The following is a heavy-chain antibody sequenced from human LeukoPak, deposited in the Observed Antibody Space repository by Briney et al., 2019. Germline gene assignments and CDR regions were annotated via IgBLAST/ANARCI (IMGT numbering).Heavy chain of an antibody. CDR1: GFTFSSYG. CDR3: ASLAVAGYDAFDI. Sequence: GGSLRLSCAASGFTFSSYGMHWVRQAPGKGLEWVAVISYDGSNKYYAGSVKGRFTISRDNSKNTLYLQMNSLRAEDTAVYYCASLAVAGYDAFDIWGQGTMVTVSS. J-gene: IGHJ3*02. V-gene: IGHV3-30*03. D-gene: IGHD6-19*01. CDR2: ISYDGSNK.